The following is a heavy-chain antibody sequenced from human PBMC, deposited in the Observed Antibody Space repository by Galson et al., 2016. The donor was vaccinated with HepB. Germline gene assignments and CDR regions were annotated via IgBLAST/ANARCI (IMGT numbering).Heavy chain of an antibody. CDR2: ISGGGVRT. D-gene: IGHD3-3*01. J-gene: IGHJ4*02. Sequence: SLRLSCAASGFSFSDYGMNWVRQAPGKGLQWVSAISGGGVRTWSADFMKGRFTISRDNSRNRLFLEMNSLRAEDTAVYYCAKTITIFGVNTYFDYWGQGTPVSVSS. CDR3: AKTITIFGVNTYFDY. V-gene: IGHV3-23*01. CDR1: GFSFSDYG.